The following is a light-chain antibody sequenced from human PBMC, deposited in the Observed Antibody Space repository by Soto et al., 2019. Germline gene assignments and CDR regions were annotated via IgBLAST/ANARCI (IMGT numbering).Light chain of an antibody. CDR3: QRGGDSAVT. V-gene: IGKV3-20*01. J-gene: IGKJ4*01. Sequence: EIVLMQSPGTLSLSPGERATLSCRASQTVSSSYLAWYQQTPGQAPRLLIRGASSRATGIPDRFSGGGSRTDFTLSMSRLEPEDFVVYYCQRGGDSAVTFGAGTKVEIK. CDR1: QTVSSSY. CDR2: GAS.